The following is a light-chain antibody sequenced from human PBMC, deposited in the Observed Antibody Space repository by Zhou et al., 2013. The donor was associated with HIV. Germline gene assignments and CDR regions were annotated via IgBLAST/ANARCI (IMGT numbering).Light chain of an antibody. CDR1: QAVSSN. J-gene: IGKJ5*01. CDR2: DAS. V-gene: IGKV3-20*01. Sequence: EFVLTQSPGTLSLSPGERATLSCWASQAVSSNLAWYRQKPGQAPRLLIYDASRRATGIPDRFSGFGSGTDFTLTISRLEAEDFAVYYCQQYGDAPITFGQGTRLDIK. CDR3: QQYGDAPIT.